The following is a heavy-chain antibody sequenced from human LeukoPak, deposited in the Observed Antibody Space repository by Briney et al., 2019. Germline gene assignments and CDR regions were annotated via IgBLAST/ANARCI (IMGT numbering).Heavy chain of an antibody. J-gene: IGHJ5*02. CDR3: TRGRATVTTRWLDH. D-gene: IGHD4-17*01. CDR2: MNPNSGNT. CDR1: GYTFTNYD. Sequence: ASVKVSCKASGYTFTNYDINWVRQATGQGLEWMGWMNPNSGNTAYAQKFQGRVTITTSTSISTAYMELSSLRTDDTAVYYCTRGRATVTTRWLDHWCQGTLVTVSS. V-gene: IGHV1-8*03.